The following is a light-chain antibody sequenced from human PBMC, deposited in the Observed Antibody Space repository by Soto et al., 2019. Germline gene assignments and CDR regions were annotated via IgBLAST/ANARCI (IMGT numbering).Light chain of an antibody. CDR2: AAS. V-gene: IGKV1-27*01. CDR1: QAISNY. CDR3: QKYNSAPWT. Sequence: DIQMTQSPSSLSAYVGDRVTITCRASQAISNYLAWYQQKPGKVPKLLIYAASTLQSGVPSRFSGSGSGTDFTLTISSLQPEDVATYYCQKYNSAPWTFGQGTKVDIK. J-gene: IGKJ1*01.